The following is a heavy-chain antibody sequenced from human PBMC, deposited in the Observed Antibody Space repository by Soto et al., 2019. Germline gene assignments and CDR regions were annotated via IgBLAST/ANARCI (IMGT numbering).Heavy chain of an antibody. CDR3: AKDRWATPTGMDV. Sequence: GGSLRLSCAASGFTFDDYAMHWVRQAPGKGLEWVSGISWNSGSIGYADSVKGRFTISRDNAKNSLYLQMNSLRAEDTALYYCAKDRWATPTGMDVWGQGTTVTVS. CDR1: GFTFDDYA. V-gene: IGHV3-9*01. CDR2: ISWNSGSI. J-gene: IGHJ6*02. D-gene: IGHD5-12*01.